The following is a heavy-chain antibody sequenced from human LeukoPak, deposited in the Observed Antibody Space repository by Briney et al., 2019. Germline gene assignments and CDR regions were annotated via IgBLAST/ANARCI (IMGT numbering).Heavy chain of an antibody. CDR2: ILPILGIA. CDR3: ARVDTYYYDSSGYYIDY. J-gene: IGHJ4*02. CDR1: GGTFSSYA. D-gene: IGHD3-22*01. Sequence: SVKVSCKASGGTFSSYAISWVRQAPGQGLEWMGRILPILGIANYAQKFQGRVTITADKSTSTAYMELSSLRSEDTAVYYCARVDTYYYDSSGYYIDYWGQGTLVTVSS. V-gene: IGHV1-69*04.